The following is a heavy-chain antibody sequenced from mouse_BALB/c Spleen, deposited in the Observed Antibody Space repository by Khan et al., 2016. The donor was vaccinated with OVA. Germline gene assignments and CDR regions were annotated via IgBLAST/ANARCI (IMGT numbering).Heavy chain of an antibody. CDR2: IFPGDDST. Sequence: QVRLQQSGAELVKPGASVKLSCKASGYMFSTYDINWVRQRPEQGLEWIGWIFPGDDSTKYNEKFKGKATLNTDKSSGTAYMQLSRLTSEDSAVYFSARNYYVTILYYFSDVWGSGTTVTVPS. CDR3: ARNYYVTILYYFSDV. CDR1: GYMFSTYD. V-gene: IGHV1-85*01. D-gene: IGHD1-1*02. J-gene: IGHJ1*01.